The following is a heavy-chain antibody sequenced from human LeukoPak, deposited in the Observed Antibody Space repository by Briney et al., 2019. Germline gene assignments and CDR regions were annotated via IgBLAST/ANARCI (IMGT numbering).Heavy chain of an antibody. V-gene: IGHV3-30*02. Sequence: GGSLRLSCAASGFTFSTYGMHWVRKAPGKGLEWVAFIRYDGSNKYYTDSVKGRFTISRDDSKSTLYLQMNSLRAEDTAVYFCARDSDKYSGSRYYYYYYMDVWGKGTTVTVSS. J-gene: IGHJ6*03. CDR2: IRYDGSNK. CDR3: ARDSDKYSGSRYYYYYYMDV. CDR1: GFTFSTYG. D-gene: IGHD1-26*01.